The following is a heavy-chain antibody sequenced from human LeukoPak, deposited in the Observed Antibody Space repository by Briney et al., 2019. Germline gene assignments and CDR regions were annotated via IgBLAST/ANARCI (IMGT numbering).Heavy chain of an antibody. J-gene: IGHJ2*01. Sequence: RSSETLSLTCTVSGGSISSGGYYWSWIRQHPGKGLEWIGYIYYSGSTYYNPSLKSRVTISIDTSKNYFSLKLNSVIAADTAVYYCARDRPGSYWYFDLWGRGTLVTVSS. CDR2: IYYSGST. CDR1: GGSISSGGYY. D-gene: IGHD3-10*01. V-gene: IGHV4-61*03. CDR3: ARDRPGSYWYFDL.